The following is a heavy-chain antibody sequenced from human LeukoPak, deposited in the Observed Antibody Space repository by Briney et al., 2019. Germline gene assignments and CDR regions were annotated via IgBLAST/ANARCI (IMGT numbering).Heavy chain of an antibody. CDR2: IKEDGSEK. Sequence: PGVSLRLSCAASGFTFSSYWMRWVRQAPGKGLEWVANIKEDGSEKYYLDSVKGRFTVSRDNARNSLYLQMNSLRVEDTAVYYCARDRGYDSADHWGQGTLVTVSS. V-gene: IGHV3-7*01. CDR3: ARDRGYDSADH. J-gene: IGHJ4*02. D-gene: IGHD5-12*01. CDR1: GFTFSSYW.